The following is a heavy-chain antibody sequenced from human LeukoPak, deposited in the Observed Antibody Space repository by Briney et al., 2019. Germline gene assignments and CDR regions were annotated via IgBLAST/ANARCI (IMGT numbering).Heavy chain of an antibody. J-gene: IGHJ4*02. Sequence: VTVSCKASGGXFSSYAISWVRQAPGQGLEWMGGIIPIFGTANYAQKFQGRVTITADESTSTAYMELSSLRSEDTAVYYCARAVEGATSNFDYWGQGTLVTVSS. D-gene: IGHD1-26*01. CDR2: IIPIFGTA. CDR3: ARAVEGATSNFDY. V-gene: IGHV1-69*01. CDR1: GGXFSSYA.